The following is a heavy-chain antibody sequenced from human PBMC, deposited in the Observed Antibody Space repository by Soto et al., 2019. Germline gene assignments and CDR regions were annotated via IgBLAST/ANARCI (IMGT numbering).Heavy chain of an antibody. V-gene: IGHV3-66*01. J-gene: IGHJ5*02. CDR2: IYSGGST. Sequence: GGSLRLSCAASGFTVSSNYMSWVRQAPGKGLEWVSVIYSGGSTYYADSVKGRFTISRDNSKNTLYLQMNSLRAEDTAVYYCARGVTISEGNWFDPWGQGTLVTVSS. CDR1: GFTVSSNY. D-gene: IGHD3-9*01. CDR3: ARGVTISEGNWFDP.